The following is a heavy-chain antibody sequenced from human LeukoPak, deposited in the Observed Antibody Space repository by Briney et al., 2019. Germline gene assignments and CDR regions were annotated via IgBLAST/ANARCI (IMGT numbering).Heavy chain of an antibody. CDR2: IYYSGST. J-gene: IGHJ4*02. CDR3: AREGPSGYFDY. V-gene: IGHV4-59*12. CDR1: GVSISSYY. Sequence: SETLSPTCSVSGVSISSYYWNWIRQPPGKGLEWIGYIYYSGSTSYNPSLKSRVTISVDTSKTQFSLKLRSVTAADTAVYYCAREGPSGYFDYWGQGTLVTVSS. D-gene: IGHD6-6*01.